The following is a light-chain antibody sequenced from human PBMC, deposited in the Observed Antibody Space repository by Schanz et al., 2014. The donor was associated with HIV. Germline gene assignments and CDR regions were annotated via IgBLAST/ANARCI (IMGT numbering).Light chain of an antibody. CDR2: GAS. CDR3: EQTYSAPSIT. Sequence: DIQMTQSPSPLSASIGDTITITCRARQAIRADLGWYQQKPGRAPKRLIYGASNLQSGVPSRFSGSGSGTDFTLTISSLQPEDSATYYCEQTYSAPSITFGRGTRLE. J-gene: IGKJ5*01. V-gene: IGKV1-17*01. CDR1: QAIRAD.